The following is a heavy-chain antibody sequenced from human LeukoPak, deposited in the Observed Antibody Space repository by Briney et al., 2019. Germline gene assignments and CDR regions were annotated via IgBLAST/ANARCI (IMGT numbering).Heavy chain of an antibody. D-gene: IGHD6-13*01. Sequence: ASVKVSCKASGGTFSSYAISWVRQAPGQGLEWMGGIIPIFGTANYAQKFQGRVTITADKSTSTAYMELSSLRSEDTAVYYCASGPYSSSHFDYWGQGTLVTVSS. J-gene: IGHJ4*02. CDR1: GGTFSSYA. V-gene: IGHV1-69*06. CDR3: ASGPYSSSHFDY. CDR2: IIPIFGTA.